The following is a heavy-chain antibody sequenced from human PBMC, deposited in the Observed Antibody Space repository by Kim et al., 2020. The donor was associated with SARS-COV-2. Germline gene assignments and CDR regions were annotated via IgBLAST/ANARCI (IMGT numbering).Heavy chain of an antibody. J-gene: IGHJ4*02. CDR1: GGSFSGYY. D-gene: IGHD2-2*01. CDR2: INHSGST. Sequence: SETLSLTCAVYGGSFSGYYWSWIRQPPGKGLEWIGEINHSGSTNYNPSLKSRVTISVDTSKNQFSLKLSSVTAADTAVYYCARGRYGPPNYCSSTSCYRSYYFDYWGQGTLVTVSS. V-gene: IGHV4-34*01. CDR3: ARGRYGPPNYCSSTSCYRSYYFDY.